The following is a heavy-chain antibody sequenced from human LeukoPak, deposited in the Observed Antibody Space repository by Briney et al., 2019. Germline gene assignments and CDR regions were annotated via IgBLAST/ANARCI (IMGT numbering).Heavy chain of an antibody. CDR3: ARPSTLYAGFDY. CDR2: IYHSGST. D-gene: IGHD5/OR15-5a*01. V-gene: IGHV4-38-2*02. Sequence: SETLSLTCTVSGYSISSGYYWGWIRQPPGKGLEWIGSIYHSGSTYYNPSLKSRVTISVDTSKNQFSLKLSSVTAADTAVYYCARPSTLYAGFDYWGQGTLVTVSS. CDR1: GYSISSGYY. J-gene: IGHJ4*02.